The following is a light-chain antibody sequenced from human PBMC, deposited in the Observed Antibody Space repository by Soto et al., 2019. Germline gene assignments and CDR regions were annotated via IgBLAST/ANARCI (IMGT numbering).Light chain of an antibody. Sequence: VMTQSPDCLSVSLGERATINCKSSQSVLYSPNNKNYLAWYLQKPGQSPQLLIYTVSSRASGVPDRFSGSGSGTDFTLKISRVEAEDVGVYYCMQRIEFPLTFGGGTKVDIK. CDR2: TVS. V-gene: IGKV2-40*01. CDR3: MQRIEFPLT. J-gene: IGKJ4*01. CDR1: QSVLYSPNNKNY.